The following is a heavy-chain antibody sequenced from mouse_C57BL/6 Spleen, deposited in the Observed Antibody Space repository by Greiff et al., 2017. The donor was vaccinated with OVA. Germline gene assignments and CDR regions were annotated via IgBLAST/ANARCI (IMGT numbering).Heavy chain of an antibody. CDR3: ARNLITTVVFDY. Sequence: QVQLQQSGPGLVQPSQSLSITCTVSGFSLTSYGVHWVRQSPGKGLEWLGVIWSGGRPDSNAAFISRLSISKDNSKSQVFFKMNSLQADDTAIYYCARNLITTVVFDYWGQGTTLTVSS. V-gene: IGHV2-2*01. CDR2: IWSGGRP. D-gene: IGHD1-1*01. J-gene: IGHJ2*01. CDR1: GFSLTSYG.